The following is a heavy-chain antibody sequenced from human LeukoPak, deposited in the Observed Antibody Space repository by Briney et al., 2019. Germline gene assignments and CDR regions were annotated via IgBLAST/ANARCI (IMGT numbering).Heavy chain of an antibody. V-gene: IGHV4-30-2*01. CDR1: GGSISSGGYS. CDR3: ARGRVDDFWSGYWNWFDP. J-gene: IGHJ5*02. Sequence: SETLSLTCAVSGGSISSGGYSWSWIRQPPGKGLEWIGYIYHSGRTYYNPPLKSRVTISVDRSKNQFSLKLSSVTAADTAVYYCARGRVDDFWSGYWNWFDPWGQGTLVTVSS. CDR2: IYHSGRT. D-gene: IGHD3-3*01.